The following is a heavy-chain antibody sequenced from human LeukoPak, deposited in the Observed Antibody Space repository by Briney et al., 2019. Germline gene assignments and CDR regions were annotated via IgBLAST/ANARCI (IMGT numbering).Heavy chain of an antibody. CDR2: INHSGST. Sequence: SETLSLTCAVYGGSFSGYYWSWIRQPPGKGLEWIGEINHSGSTNCNPSLESRVTISVDTSKNQFSLKLSSVTAADTAVYYCARQAVVVAALDYWGQGTLVTVSS. CDR3: ARQAVVVAALDY. D-gene: IGHD2-15*01. J-gene: IGHJ4*02. V-gene: IGHV4-34*01. CDR1: GGSFSGYY.